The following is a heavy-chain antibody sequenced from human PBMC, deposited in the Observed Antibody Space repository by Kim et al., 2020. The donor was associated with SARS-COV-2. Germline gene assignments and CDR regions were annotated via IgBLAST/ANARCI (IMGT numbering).Heavy chain of an antibody. V-gene: IGHV3-66*01. CDR3: ARGSTIFGVVMLPPY. J-gene: IGHJ4*02. Sequence: DSVKGRFTISKDNSKNTLYLQMNSLSAEDTAVYYCARGSTIFGVVMLPPYWGQGTLVTVSS. D-gene: IGHD3-3*01.